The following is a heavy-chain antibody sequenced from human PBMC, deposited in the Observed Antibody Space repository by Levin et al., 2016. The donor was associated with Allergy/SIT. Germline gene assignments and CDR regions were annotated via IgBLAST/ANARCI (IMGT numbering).Heavy chain of an antibody. Sequence: RQAPGKGLEWVSYISSSSSYTNYADSVKGRFTISRDNAKNSLYLQMNSLRAEDTAVYYCARAGARPYFDYWGQGTLVTVSS. CDR2: ISSSSSYT. V-gene: IGHV3-11*03. D-gene: IGHD1-26*01. CDR3: ARAGARPYFDY. J-gene: IGHJ4*02.